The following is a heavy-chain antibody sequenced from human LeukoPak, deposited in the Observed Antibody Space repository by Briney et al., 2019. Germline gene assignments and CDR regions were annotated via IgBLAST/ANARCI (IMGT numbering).Heavy chain of an antibody. D-gene: IGHD3-22*01. Sequence: SSETLSLTCTVSGGSISSYYWSWIRQPAGKGLEWIGRIYTSGSTNYNPSLKSRVTISVDTSKNQFSLKLSSVTAADTAVYYCARVGLDSSGYTLGDYWGQGTLITVSS. V-gene: IGHV4-4*07. CDR3: ARVGLDSSGYTLGDY. J-gene: IGHJ4*02. CDR1: GGSISSYY. CDR2: IYTSGST.